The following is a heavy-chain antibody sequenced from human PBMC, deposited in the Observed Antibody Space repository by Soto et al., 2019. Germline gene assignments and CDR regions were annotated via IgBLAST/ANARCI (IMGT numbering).Heavy chain of an antibody. Sequence: QVQLQESGPGLVKPSETLSLTCTVSGGSISSYYWSWIRQPAGKGLEWIGRIYTSGSTNYNPSLKRRVTMSVDTSKNQFSLKLSSVTAADTAGYYCARLGETLPLGAFDIWGQGTMVTVSS. V-gene: IGHV4-4*07. D-gene: IGHD4-17*01. CDR3: ARLGETLPLGAFDI. CDR1: GGSISSYY. J-gene: IGHJ3*02. CDR2: IYTSGST.